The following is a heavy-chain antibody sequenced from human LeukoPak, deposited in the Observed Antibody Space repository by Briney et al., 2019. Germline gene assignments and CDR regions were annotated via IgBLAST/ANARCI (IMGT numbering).Heavy chain of an antibody. V-gene: IGHV3-30-3*01. CDR1: GFTFSSYA. CDR3: ARRSGSYLYYFDY. Sequence: GGSLRLSCAASGFTFSSYAMHWVRQAPGKGLEWVAVISYDGNNKYYADSVKGRFTISRDNSKNTLYLQMNSLRAEDTAVYYCARRSGSYLYYFDYWGQGTLVTVSS. J-gene: IGHJ4*02. D-gene: IGHD3-10*01. CDR2: ISYDGNNK.